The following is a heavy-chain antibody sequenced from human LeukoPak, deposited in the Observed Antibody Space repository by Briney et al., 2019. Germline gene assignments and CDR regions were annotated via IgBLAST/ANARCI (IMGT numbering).Heavy chain of an antibody. CDR2: INHSGST. Sequence: PSETLSLTCAVYGGSFSGYYWSWIRQPPGKGLEWIGEINHSGSTNYNPSLKSRVTISVDTSKNQFSLKLSSVTAADTAVYYCARDPYYYDSSGYYYVGVSPWSQGTLVTVSS. CDR1: GGSFSGYY. V-gene: IGHV4-34*01. CDR3: ARDPYYYDSSGYYYVGVSP. J-gene: IGHJ5*02. D-gene: IGHD3-22*01.